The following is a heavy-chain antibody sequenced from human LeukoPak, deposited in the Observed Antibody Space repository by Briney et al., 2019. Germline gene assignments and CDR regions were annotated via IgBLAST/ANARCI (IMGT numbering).Heavy chain of an antibody. CDR3: ARRSQSYDSSGYSPGYYFDY. V-gene: IGHV4-39*01. CDR2: IYYSGST. Sequence: PSETLSLTCTVSGGSISSSSYYWGWIRQPPGKGPEWTGSIYYSGSTYYNPSLKSRVTISVDTSKNQFSLKLSSVTAADTAVYYCARRSQSYDSSGYSPGYYFDYWGQGTLVTVSS. D-gene: IGHD3-22*01. CDR1: GGSISSSSYY. J-gene: IGHJ4*02.